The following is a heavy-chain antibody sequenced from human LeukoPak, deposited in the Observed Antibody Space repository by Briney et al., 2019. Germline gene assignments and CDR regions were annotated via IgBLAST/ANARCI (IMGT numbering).Heavy chain of an antibody. CDR1: GFTVCSNY. J-gene: IGHJ3*02. CDR2: IYGGGST. D-gene: IGHD6-19*01. CDR3: ARYLIGWSSAFDI. V-gene: IGHV3-66*01. Sequence: GGSLRLSCAASGFTVCSNYMSWVRQAPGKGLEWVSVIYGGGSTYYADSVKGRFTISRDNSKNTLFLQMNNLRVEDTAVYYCARYLIGWSSAFDIWGQGTMVTVSS.